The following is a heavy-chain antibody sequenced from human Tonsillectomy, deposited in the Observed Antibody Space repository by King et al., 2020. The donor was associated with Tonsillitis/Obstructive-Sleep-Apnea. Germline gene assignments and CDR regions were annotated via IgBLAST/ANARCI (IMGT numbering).Heavy chain of an antibody. D-gene: IGHD3-22*01. CDR1: GYTFTSYD. V-gene: IGHV1-18*01. CDR3: ARDYYDTSGYYHGYFQH. Sequence: VQLVESGAEVKKPGASVKVSCKASGYTFTSYDITWVRRAPGQGLEWMGWSRPYDGDTNYAQKLQGRVTMTSDTSTTTAYMELRSLRSDDTAVYYCARDYYDTSGYYHGYFQHWGQGTLVTVSS. CDR2: SRPYDGDT. J-gene: IGHJ1*01.